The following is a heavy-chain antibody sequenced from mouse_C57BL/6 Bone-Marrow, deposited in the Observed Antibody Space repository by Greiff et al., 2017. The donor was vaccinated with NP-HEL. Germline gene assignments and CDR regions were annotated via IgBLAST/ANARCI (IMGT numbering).Heavy chain of an antibody. D-gene: IGHD1-1*01. CDR2: INPYNGNT. CDR1: GYSFTGYF. CDR3: ADIYYGSSPFAY. J-gene: IGHJ3*01. V-gene: IGHV1-20*01. Sequence: VQLQQSGPELVKPGASVKISCKASGYSFTGYFMNWVKQSHGKSLEWIGRINPYNGNTYYNEKFKGKATLTADKSSSTAYMELRSLTSEDSAVYFCADIYYGSSPFAYWGQGTLVTVSA.